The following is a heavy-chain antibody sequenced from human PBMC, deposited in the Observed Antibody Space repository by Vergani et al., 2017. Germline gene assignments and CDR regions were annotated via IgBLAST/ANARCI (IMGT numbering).Heavy chain of an antibody. D-gene: IGHD6-19*01. V-gene: IGHV1-2*02. J-gene: IGHJ4*02. Sequence: QVQLVQSGAEVKKPGASVKVSCKASGYTFTGYYMHWVRQAPGQGLEWMGWINPNSGGTNYAQKFQGRVTMTRDTSISTAYMELSRLRSDDTAVYYCARAVLKYSSGLEFDYWGQGTLVTVSS. CDR2: INPNSGGT. CDR1: GYTFTGYY. CDR3: ARAVLKYSSGLEFDY.